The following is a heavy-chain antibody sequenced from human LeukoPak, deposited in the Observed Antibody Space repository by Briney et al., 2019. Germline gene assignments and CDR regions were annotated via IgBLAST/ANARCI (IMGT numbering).Heavy chain of an antibody. CDR3: AILAAAGTVIDY. D-gene: IGHD6-13*01. CDR2: ISTSASTI. V-gene: IGHV3-48*03. Sequence: GGSLRLSCAASGFTFSSYEMNWVRQAPGKGLKRVSYISTSASTIYYADSVKGRFTISRDNAKNSLYLQMNSLRAEDTAVYYCAILAAAGTVIDYWGQGTLVTVSS. J-gene: IGHJ4*02. CDR1: GFTFSSYE.